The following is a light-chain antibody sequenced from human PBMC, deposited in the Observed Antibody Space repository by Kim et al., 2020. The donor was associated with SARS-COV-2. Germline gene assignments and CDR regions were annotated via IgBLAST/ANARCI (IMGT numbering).Light chain of an antibody. V-gene: IGKV1-17*03. CDR3: LHHSTYPLT. Sequence: DIQMTQSPSAMSASIGDRVTITCRASQGIANFLAWFQQKPGKAPKRLIYAASALESGVPSRFSGSGSGTEFTLTISSLEPEDFATYYCLHHSTYPLTYVQVTRLEIK. J-gene: IGKJ5*01. CDR2: AAS. CDR1: QGIANF.